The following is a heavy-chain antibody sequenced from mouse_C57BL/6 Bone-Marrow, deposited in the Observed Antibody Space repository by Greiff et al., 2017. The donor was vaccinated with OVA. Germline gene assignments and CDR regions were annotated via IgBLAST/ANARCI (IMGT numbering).Heavy chain of an antibody. Sequence: QVQLKQPGAELVKPGASVKMSCKASGYTFTSYWITWVKQRPGQGLAWIGDISPGSGSPNYNEKFKSKATLTVDTSSSTAYMQLSSLTSEDSACYFCSRGGYDYYYYNALYYWGQGTAVTVAS. CDR3: SRGGYDYYYYNALYY. V-gene: IGHV1-55*01. D-gene: IGHD2-4*01. CDR2: ISPGSGSP. CDR1: GYTFTSYW. J-gene: IGHJ4*01.